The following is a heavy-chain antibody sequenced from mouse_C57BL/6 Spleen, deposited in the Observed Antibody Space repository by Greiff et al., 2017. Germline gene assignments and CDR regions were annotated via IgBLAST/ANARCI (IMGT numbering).Heavy chain of an antibody. V-gene: IGHV1-18*01. CDR2: INPNNGGT. CDR3: ARKAYYSNYGDY. D-gene: IGHD2-5*01. Sequence: VQLKQSGPELVKPGASVKIPCKASGYTFTDYNMDWVKQSHGQSLEWIGDINPNNGGTIYNQKFKGKATLTVDKSSSTAYMGLRSLTSEDTAVXYCARKAYYSNYGDYWGQGTTLTVSS. CDR1: GYTFTDYN. J-gene: IGHJ2*01.